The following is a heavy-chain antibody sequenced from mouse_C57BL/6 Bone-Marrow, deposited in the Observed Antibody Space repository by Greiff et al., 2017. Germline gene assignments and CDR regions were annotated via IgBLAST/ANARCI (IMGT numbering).Heavy chain of an antibody. J-gene: IGHJ1*03. CDR3: TTGHDCGSSCVGWYFDV. D-gene: IGHD1-1*01. V-gene: IGHV14-4*01. CDR1: GFNIKDDY. CDR2: IDPENGDT. Sequence: VQLQQPGAELVRPGASVKLSCTASGFNIKDDYMHWVKQRPEQGLEWIGWIDPENGDTEYATKFQGKATITADTSSNTAYLQLSSLTSEDTAVYYWTTGHDCGSSCVGWYFDVWGTGTTVTVSS.